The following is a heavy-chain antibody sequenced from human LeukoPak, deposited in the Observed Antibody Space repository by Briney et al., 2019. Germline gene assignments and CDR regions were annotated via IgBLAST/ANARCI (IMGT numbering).Heavy chain of an antibody. Sequence: GGSLRLSCAASGFTFSSYGMHWVRQAPGKGLEWVAFIRYDGSNIYYADSVKGRFTISRDNSKNTLYLQMNSLRAEDTALHYCAKDHWNYQAPFDYWGQGTLVTVSS. CDR1: GFTFSSYG. J-gene: IGHJ4*02. CDR3: AKDHWNYQAPFDY. D-gene: IGHD1-7*01. CDR2: IRYDGSNI. V-gene: IGHV3-30*02.